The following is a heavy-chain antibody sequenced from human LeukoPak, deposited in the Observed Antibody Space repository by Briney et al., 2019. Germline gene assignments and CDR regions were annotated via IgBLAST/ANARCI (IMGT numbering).Heavy chain of an antibody. CDR3: ARGGSDGDYALFDY. Sequence: ASVKVSCKASGGTFSSYAISWVRQAPGQGLEWMGGIIPIFGTANYAQKFQGRVTITTDESTSTAYMELSSLRSEDTAVYYCARGGSDGDYALFDYWGQGTLATVSS. CDR2: IIPIFGTA. CDR1: GGTFSSYA. D-gene: IGHD4-17*01. J-gene: IGHJ4*02. V-gene: IGHV1-69*05.